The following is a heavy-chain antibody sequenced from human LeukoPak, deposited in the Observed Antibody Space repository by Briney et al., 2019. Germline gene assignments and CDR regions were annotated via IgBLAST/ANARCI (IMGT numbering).Heavy chain of an antibody. D-gene: IGHD3-10*01. J-gene: IGHJ4*02. V-gene: IGHV5-51*01. CDR2: IYPGDSDT. CDR1: GYSFTSYW. CDR3: ARLHHDYYGSGSYSNFDY. Sequence: GESLKISCKSSGYSFTSYWIGWVRPMPRKGLEWGGIIYPGDSDTRYSPSFQGQVTISADKSISTAYLQWSSLKASDTAMYYCARLHHDYYGSGSYSNFDYWGQGTLVTVSS.